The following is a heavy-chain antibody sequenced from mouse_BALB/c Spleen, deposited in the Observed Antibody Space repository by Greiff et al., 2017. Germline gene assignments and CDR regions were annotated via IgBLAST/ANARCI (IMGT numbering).Heavy chain of an antibody. CDR2: INPSTGYT. J-gene: IGHJ1*01. D-gene: IGHD2-1*01. V-gene: IGHV1-7*01. CDR1: GYTFTSYW. CDR3: ARGGGKSYWYFDV. Sequence: VQLQQSGAELAKPGASVKMSCKASGYTFTSYWMHWVKQRPGQGLEWIGYINPSTGYTEYNQKFKDKATLTADKSSSTAYMQLSSLTSEDSAVYYCARGGGKSYWYFDVWGAGTTVTVSS.